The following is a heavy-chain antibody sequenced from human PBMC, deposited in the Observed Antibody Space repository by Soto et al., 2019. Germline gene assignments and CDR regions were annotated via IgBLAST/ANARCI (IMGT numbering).Heavy chain of an antibody. Sequence: SSETLSLTCAVYGGSFSGYYWSWIRQPPGMGLEWIGEINHSGSTNYNPSLKSRVTISVDTSKNQFSLKLSSVTAADTAVYYCARGGAYYDSSGYHLDYWGQGTLVTVSS. D-gene: IGHD3-22*01. CDR1: GGSFSGYY. V-gene: IGHV4-34*01. J-gene: IGHJ4*02. CDR2: INHSGST. CDR3: ARGGAYYDSSGYHLDY.